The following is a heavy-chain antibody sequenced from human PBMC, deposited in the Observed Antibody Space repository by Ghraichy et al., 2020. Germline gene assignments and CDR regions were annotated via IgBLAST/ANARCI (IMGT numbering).Heavy chain of an antibody. CDR3: AREGYGSGSFSLVWYFDL. J-gene: IGHJ2*01. CDR2: IYYSGST. D-gene: IGHD3-10*01. Sequence: SETLSLTCTVSGGSISSYYWSWIRQPPGKGLEWIGYIYYSGSTNYNPSLKSRVTISVDTSKNQFSLKLSSVTAADTAVYYCAREGYGSGSFSLVWYFDLWGRGTLVTVSS. CDR1: GGSISSYY. V-gene: IGHV4-59*01.